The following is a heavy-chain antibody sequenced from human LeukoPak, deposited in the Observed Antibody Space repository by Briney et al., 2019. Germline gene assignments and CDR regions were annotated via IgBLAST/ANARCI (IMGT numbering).Heavy chain of an antibody. D-gene: IGHD4-23*01. CDR1: GYTFTNYG. J-gene: IGHJ4*02. CDR3: ARAGAAYGGDPTY. CDR2: ISAYNGGT. Sequence: ASVKVSCKASGYTFTNYGISWVRQAPGQGLELVGWISAYNGGTNYAQKFQGRVTLTTDTPTTTAYMELRSLRSDDTAVYYCARAGAAYGGDPTYWGQGTLVTVSS. V-gene: IGHV1-18*01.